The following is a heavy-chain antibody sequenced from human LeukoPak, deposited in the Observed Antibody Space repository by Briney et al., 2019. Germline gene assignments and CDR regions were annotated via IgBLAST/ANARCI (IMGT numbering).Heavy chain of an antibody. CDR3: ARGGADYCSSTSCYVSSWFDP. CDR2: INHSGST. D-gene: IGHD2-2*01. V-gene: IGHV4-34*01. CDR1: GGSFSGYY. Sequence: SETLSLTCAVYGGSFSGYYWSWIRQPPGKGLEWIGEINHSGSTNHNPSLKSRVTISVDTSKNQFSLKLSSVTAADTAVYYCARGGADYCSSTSCYVSSWFDPWGQGTLVTVSS. J-gene: IGHJ5*02.